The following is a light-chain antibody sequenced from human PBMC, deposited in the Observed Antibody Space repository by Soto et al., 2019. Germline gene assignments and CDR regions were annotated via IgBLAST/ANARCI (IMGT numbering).Light chain of an antibody. V-gene: IGLV2-8*01. CDR1: SSDVGGYNY. J-gene: IGLJ2*01. CDR2: EVS. CDR3: SSYAGSIFVV. Sequence: QSALTQPPSASGSPGQSVTISCTGTSSDVGGYNYISWYQQHPGKAPKLMIYEVSKRPSGVPDRFSGSKSGNTASLTVSGLQAEDEADYYCSSYAGSIFVVFRGGTKVTVL.